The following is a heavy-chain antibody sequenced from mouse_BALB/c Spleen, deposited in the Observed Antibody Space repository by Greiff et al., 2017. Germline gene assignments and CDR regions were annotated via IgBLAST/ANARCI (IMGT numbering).Heavy chain of an antibody. Sequence: EVHLVESGGGLVQPGGSLKLSCAASGFTFSSYTMSWVRQTPEKRLEWVAYISNGGGSTYYPDTVKGRFTISRDNAKNTLYLQMSSLKSEDTAMYYCARPGSYYAMDYWGQGTSVTVSS. CDR3: ARPGSYYAMDY. CDR1: GFTFSSYT. J-gene: IGHJ4*01. CDR2: ISNGGGST. V-gene: IGHV5-12-2*01. D-gene: IGHD4-1*01.